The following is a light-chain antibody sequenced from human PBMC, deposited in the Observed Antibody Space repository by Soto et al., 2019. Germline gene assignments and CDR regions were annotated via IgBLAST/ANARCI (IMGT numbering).Light chain of an antibody. CDR3: QQYGSSPIT. J-gene: IGKJ5*01. CDR1: PSVSSS. Sequence: IVLPQSPGPLSLSPGERPTLSCRANPSVSSSLAWYQQKTGQAPRLLTSDASSRATGIPNRFSGSGSETDFTLTISRLEPEDFAQYYCQQYGSSPITFGQGTRLEIK. V-gene: IGKV3-20*01. CDR2: DAS.